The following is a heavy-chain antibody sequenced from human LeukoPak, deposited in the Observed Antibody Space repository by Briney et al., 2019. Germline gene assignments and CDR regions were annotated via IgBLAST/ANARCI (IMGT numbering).Heavy chain of an antibody. CDR1: GYTLTELS. CDR2: FDPEDGKT. J-gene: IGHJ4*02. CDR3: ARVGPRGGYSYGYRGESDY. V-gene: IGHV1-24*01. D-gene: IGHD5-18*01. Sequence: GASVKVSCKVSGYTLTELSIHWVRQAPGKGLEWMGAFDPEDGKTIYAQKFQGRVTITADESTSTAYMELSSLRSEDTAVYYCARVGPRGGYSYGYRGESDYWGQGTLVTVSS.